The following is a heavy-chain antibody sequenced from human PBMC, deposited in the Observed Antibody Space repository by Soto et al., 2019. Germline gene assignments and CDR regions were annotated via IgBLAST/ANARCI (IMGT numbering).Heavy chain of an antibody. CDR2: INHSGST. CDR3: ARGRRFGGSGRVRNWFDP. Sequence: SETLSLTCAVYGGSFSGYYWSWIRQPPGKGREWIGEINHSGSTNYIPSLKSRVTISVDTSKNQFSLKLSSVTAADTAVYYCARGRRFGGSGRVRNWFDPWGQGTLVTVS. D-gene: IGHD3-10*01. J-gene: IGHJ5*02. CDR1: GGSFSGYY. V-gene: IGHV4-34*01.